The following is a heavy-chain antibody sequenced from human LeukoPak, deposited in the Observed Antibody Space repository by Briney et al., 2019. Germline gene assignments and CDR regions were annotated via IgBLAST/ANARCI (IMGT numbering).Heavy chain of an antibody. CDR2: ISANNGDT. CDR3: ARKGMGSPLDF. CDR1: GFTFTSYG. D-gene: IGHD3-10*01. Sequence: APVKGSCKTSGFTFTSYGISWMRQAPGQGLKWMAWISANNGDTHYAQRLQGRVTLSTDTSTGTAYMEVRSLRSDDTAVYYCARKGMGSPLDFWGQGTLVTVSS. V-gene: IGHV1-18*04. J-gene: IGHJ4*02.